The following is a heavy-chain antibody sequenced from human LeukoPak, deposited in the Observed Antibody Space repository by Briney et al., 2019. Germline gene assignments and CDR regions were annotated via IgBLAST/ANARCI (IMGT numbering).Heavy chain of an antibody. J-gene: IGHJ3*02. D-gene: IGHD1-1*01. Sequence: GSLRPSCAASVFTFSSYSMNWVRQAPGKGLEWVSSISSSSSYIYYADSVKGRFTISRDNAKNSLYLQMNSLRAEDTAVYYCARRMLENRDAFDIWGQGTMVTVSS. V-gene: IGHV3-21*01. CDR1: VFTFSSYS. CDR2: ISSSSSYI. CDR3: ARRMLENRDAFDI.